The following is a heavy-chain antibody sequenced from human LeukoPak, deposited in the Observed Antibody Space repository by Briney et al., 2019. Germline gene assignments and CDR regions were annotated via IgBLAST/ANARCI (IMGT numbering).Heavy chain of an antibody. CDR2: INHSGST. CDR3: ACRRTFGI. V-gene: IGHV4-34*01. Sequence: SETLSLTCAVYGGSFSGYYWSWIRQPPGKGLEWIGEINHSGSTNYNPSLKSRVTISVDTSKNQFSLKLSSVTAADTAVYYCACRRTFGIWGQGTMVTVSS. CDR1: GGSFSGYY. J-gene: IGHJ3*02.